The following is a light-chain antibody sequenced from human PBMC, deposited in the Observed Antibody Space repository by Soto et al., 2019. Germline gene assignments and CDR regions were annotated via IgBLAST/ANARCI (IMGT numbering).Light chain of an antibody. CDR3: QQYSTYTPRT. CDR1: QSISIC. J-gene: IGKJ1*01. V-gene: IGKV1-5*03. Sequence: DIQMTQSPSTLSASIGDRVTITCGASQSISICLAWYQQKPGKAPKILIYKASSLESGVPSRFSGSGSGTEFTLTISSLQPDDFATYYCQQYSTYTPRTFGQGTKVDI. CDR2: KAS.